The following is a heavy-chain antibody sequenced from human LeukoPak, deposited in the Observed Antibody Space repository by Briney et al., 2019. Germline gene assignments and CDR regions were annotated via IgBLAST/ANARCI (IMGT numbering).Heavy chain of an antibody. V-gene: IGHV3-7*01. J-gene: IGHJ5*02. D-gene: IGHD3-10*01. Sequence: GGSLRLSCEVSGFTFRNYWMSWVRQVPGKGLEWLANIKQDGSEKHYVDSVRGRFTISRDNAKNSLFLYMNSLRAEDTAVYYCARLMVRGVIRVTNWFDPWGQGTLVTVSS. CDR1: GFTFRNYW. CDR3: ARLMVRGVIRVTNWFDP. CDR2: IKQDGSEK.